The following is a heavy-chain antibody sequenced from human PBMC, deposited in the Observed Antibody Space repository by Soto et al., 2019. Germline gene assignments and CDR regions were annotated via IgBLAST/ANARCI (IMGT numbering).Heavy chain of an antibody. CDR1: GFTVTSNY. CDR2: IYSGGST. D-gene: IGHD2-21*02. CDR3: ARVGVSYCGGDCARFDY. J-gene: IGHJ4*02. V-gene: IGHV3-53*01. Sequence: GGSLRLSCAASGFTVTSNYLRWVRQAPGKGLEWVSVIYSGGSTYYADSVKGRFTISSDNSKNTLYLQMNSLRAEDTAVYYCARVGVSYCGGDCARFDYWGQGTLVTVSS.